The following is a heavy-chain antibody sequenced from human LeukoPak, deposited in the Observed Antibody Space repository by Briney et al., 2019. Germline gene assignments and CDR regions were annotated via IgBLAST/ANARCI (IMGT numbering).Heavy chain of an antibody. Sequence: GASVKVSCKASGYTFTGYYMHWVRQAPGQGLEWMGWINPNSGGTNYAQKFQGRVTMTRETSISTAYMELSRLRSDDTAVYYCARDAPGSAEMDVWGKGTTVTVSS. V-gene: IGHV1-2*02. D-gene: IGHD6-25*01. CDR1: GYTFTGYY. CDR3: ARDAPGSAEMDV. CDR2: INPNSGGT. J-gene: IGHJ6*04.